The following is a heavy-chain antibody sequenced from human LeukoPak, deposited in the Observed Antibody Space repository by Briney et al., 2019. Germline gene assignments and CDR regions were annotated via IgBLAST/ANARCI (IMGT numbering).Heavy chain of an antibody. CDR3: ARVYYDILTGYYPFDY. Sequence: SETLPLTCTVSGGSISSHYWSWIRQPPGKGLEWIGYIYYSGSTNYNPSLKSRVTISVDTSKNQFSLKLSSVTAADTAVYYCARVYYDILTGYYPFDYWGQGTLVTVSS. J-gene: IGHJ4*02. CDR2: IYYSGST. CDR1: GGSISSHY. D-gene: IGHD3-9*01. V-gene: IGHV4-59*11.